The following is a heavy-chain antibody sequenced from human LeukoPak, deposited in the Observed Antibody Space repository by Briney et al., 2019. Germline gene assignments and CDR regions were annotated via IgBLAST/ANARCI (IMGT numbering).Heavy chain of an antibody. CDR2: IYYSGST. CDR1: GGSISSSSYH. CDR3: ARGIAVAGPDY. V-gene: IGHV4-39*01. J-gene: IGHJ4*02. D-gene: IGHD6-19*01. Sequence: SETLSLTCTVSGGSISSSSYHWGWIRQPPGKGLEWIGSIYYSGSTYYNPSLKSRVTISVDTSKNQFSLKLSSVTAADTAVYYCARGIAVAGPDYWGQGTLVTVSS.